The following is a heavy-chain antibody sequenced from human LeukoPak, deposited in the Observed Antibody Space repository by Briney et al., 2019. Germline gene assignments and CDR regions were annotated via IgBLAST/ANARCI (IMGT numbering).Heavy chain of an antibody. Sequence: SETLSLTCTVSGGSISSYYWSWIRQPPGKGLEWIGYIYYSGSTNYNPSLKSRVTISVDTSKNQFSLKLSSVTAADTAVYYCARRLGTDESVWFDPWGQGTLVTVSS. CDR3: ARRLGTDESVWFDP. J-gene: IGHJ5*02. CDR2: IYYSGST. D-gene: IGHD3-16*01. CDR1: GGSISSYY. V-gene: IGHV4-59*08.